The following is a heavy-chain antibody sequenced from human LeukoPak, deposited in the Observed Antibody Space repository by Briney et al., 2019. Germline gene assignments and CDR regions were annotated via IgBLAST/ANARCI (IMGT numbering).Heavy chain of an antibody. V-gene: IGHV1-2*02. CDR3: ARDFISAVAGSDTDPTHAGSEDY. CDR2: INPNSGDT. D-gene: IGHD6-19*01. CDR1: GYILTGYY. Sequence: SVNVSRKASGYILTGYYMHWVRQPPAQGREGMGWINPNSGDTKYAQRFRGRVTMTRHTSISTAYMELSRLRCEGTGVYYCARDFISAVAGSDTDPTHAGSEDYWGEGTLVTVSS. J-gene: IGHJ4*02.